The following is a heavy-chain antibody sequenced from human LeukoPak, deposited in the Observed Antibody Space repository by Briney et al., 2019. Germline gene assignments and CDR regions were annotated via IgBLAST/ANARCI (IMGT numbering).Heavy chain of an antibody. J-gene: IGHJ3*01. CDR3: TRDPNGDYIGAFDF. D-gene: IGHD4-17*01. CDR1: GFTFSNYA. Sequence: GGSLRLSCAASGFTFSNYAMIWVRQAPGQGLEWVSAIRSGGSAKYADPVKARFTISRDNSKNTLYLQMNSLRAEDTALYFCTRDPNGDYIGAFDFLGQGTVVTVSS. V-gene: IGHV3-23*01. CDR2: IRSGGSA.